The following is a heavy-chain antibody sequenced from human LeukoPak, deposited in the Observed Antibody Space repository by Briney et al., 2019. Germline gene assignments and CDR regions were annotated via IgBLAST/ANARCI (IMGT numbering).Heavy chain of an antibody. CDR2: IYHSGNT. D-gene: IGHD2-8*01. CDR3: ARGHVGSYAYYYYYGMDV. CDR1: GGSISSSNW. Sequence: SETLSLTCAVSGGSISSSNWWSWVRQPPGKGLEWIGEIYHSGNTNYNPSLKSRVTISVDTSKNQFSLKVRSVTAADTAVYYCARGHVGSYAYYYYYGMDVWGQGTTVTVSS. V-gene: IGHV4-4*02. J-gene: IGHJ6*02.